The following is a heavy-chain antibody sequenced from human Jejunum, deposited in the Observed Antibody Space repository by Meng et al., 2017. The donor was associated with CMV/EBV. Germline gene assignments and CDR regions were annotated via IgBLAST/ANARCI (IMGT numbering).Heavy chain of an antibody. D-gene: IGHD6-19*01. J-gene: IGHJ4*02. V-gene: IGHV1-8*01. CDR3: ATGVADFEY. Sequence: QGQLVQSGAEVKKPGASVKVSCKASGYTFTSYDINWVRQGTGQGLEWMGRMNPNRGTTGYAQKFQGRVTMTRNISKSTAYMDLSSLRSEVTALYYCATGVADFEYWGQGTLVTVSS. CDR2: MNPNRGTT. CDR1: GYTFTSYD.